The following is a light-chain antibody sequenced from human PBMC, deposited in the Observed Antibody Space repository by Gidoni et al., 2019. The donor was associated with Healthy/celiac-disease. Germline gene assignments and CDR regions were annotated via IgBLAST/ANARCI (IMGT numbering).Light chain of an antibody. CDR2: GAS. V-gene: IGKV3-20*01. J-gene: IGKJ2*04. CDR1: QSVSSSY. CDR3: QQYGSSMCS. Sequence: EIVLTQSPGTLSLSPGERATLSCRASQSVSSSYLAWYQQKPGQAPRLLIYGASSRATGIPARFSGSGSGTDFTLTISRLEPEDSAVYFCQQYGSSMCSFGQGTKLEIK.